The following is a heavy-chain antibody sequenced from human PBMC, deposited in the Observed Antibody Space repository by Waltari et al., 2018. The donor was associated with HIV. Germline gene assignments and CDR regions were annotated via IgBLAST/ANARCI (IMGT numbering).Heavy chain of an antibody. V-gene: IGHV3-15*01. CDR1: GFTFADAW. Sequence: EVQLVESGGGLVEPGGSLRLSCAASGFTFADAWMNWVRQAPGKGLGGVARIKGKTDAGTRDFAAPVKGRFSISRNYLKDTVDLQMNNLKTEDTALYYCAAGTGRSDFDYWGQGTLVTVSS. D-gene: IGHD7-27*01. CDR3: AAGTGRSDFDY. J-gene: IGHJ4*02. CDR2: IKGKTDAGTR.